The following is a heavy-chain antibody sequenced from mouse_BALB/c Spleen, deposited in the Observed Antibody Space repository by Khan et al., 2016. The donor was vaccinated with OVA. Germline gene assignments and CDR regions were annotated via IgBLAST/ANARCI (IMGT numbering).Heavy chain of an antibody. D-gene: IGHD2-1*01. CDR2: ISSGGTYT. Sequence: EVQLVESGGGLVKPGGSLKLSCAASGFTFSSYTMSWVRQTPEKRLEWVATISSGGTYTYYVDSVEGRFTLSRDTAKNTLYLEMTSLKSEDTAIYYCTRGEGYYGNPYAIDFWGQGTSVTVSS. CDR3: TRGEGYYGNPYAIDF. CDR1: GFTFSSYT. V-gene: IGHV5-6-4*01. J-gene: IGHJ4*01.